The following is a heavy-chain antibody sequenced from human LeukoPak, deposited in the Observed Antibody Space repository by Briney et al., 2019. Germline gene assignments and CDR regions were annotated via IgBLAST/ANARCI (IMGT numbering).Heavy chain of an antibody. V-gene: IGHV1-18*01. CDR2: ISAYGNT. D-gene: IGHD4-17*01. CDR3: ARGRNDYGDYEVDY. J-gene: IGHJ4*02. CDR1: GYTFTIYG. Sequence: ASVKVSCKTSGYTFTIYGISWVRQAPGQGLEWMGLISAYGNTNYAQNLQGRVTMTTDTSTSTAYMELRSLRSDDTAVYYCARGRNDYGDYEVDYWGQGTLVTVSS.